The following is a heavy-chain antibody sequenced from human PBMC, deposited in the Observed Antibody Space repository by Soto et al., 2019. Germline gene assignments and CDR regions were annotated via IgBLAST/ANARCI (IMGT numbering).Heavy chain of an antibody. CDR3: ASAHDYGDYVGFDY. CDR2: IYYSGST. J-gene: IGHJ4*02. V-gene: IGHV4-39*01. Sequence: TLSLTCTVSGGSISSSSYYWGWIRQPPGKGLEWIGSIYYSGSTYYNPSLKSRVTISVDTSKNQFSLKLSSVTAADTAVYYCASAHDYGDYVGFDYWGQGTLVTVSS. CDR1: GGSISSSSYY. D-gene: IGHD4-17*01.